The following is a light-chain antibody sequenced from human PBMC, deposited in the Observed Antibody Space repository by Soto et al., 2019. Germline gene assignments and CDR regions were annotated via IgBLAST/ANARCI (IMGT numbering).Light chain of an antibody. V-gene: IGKV1-33*01. J-gene: IGKJ2*01. Sequence: DIQLTQSPSSLSASVGDRVTITCQASQDIKNFLNWYQQKPGKAPKLLIYDGSSLETGVPSRFSGSGSGTDFTFAISSLQPEDIATYYCQQYDALPYTFGQGTKLEI. CDR3: QQYDALPYT. CDR2: DGS. CDR1: QDIKNF.